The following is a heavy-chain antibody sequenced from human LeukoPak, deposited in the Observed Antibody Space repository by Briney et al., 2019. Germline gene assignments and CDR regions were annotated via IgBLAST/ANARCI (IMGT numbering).Heavy chain of an antibody. Sequence: PGRSLRLSCAASGFTFSSYGMHWVRQAPGKGLEWVAVIWYDGSNKYYADSVKGRFTISRDNSKNTLYLQMNSLRDEDTAVYYCARGSYGPKHYYYYYGMDVWGQGTTVTVSS. CDR3: ARGSYGPKHYYYYYGMDV. J-gene: IGHJ6*02. V-gene: IGHV3-33*01. CDR2: IWYDGSNK. CDR1: GFTFSSYG. D-gene: IGHD5-18*01.